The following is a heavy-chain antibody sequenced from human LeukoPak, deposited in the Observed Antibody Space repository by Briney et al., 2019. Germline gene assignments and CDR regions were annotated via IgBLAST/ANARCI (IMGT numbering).Heavy chain of an antibody. CDR2: ISSSSSYI. CDR3: ARSQVAAADYFDY. V-gene: IGHV3-21*01. CDR1: GFTFSSYR. J-gene: IGHJ4*02. D-gene: IGHD6-13*01. Sequence: PGGSLRLSCAASGFTFSSYRMNWVRQAPGKGLEWVSSISSSSSYIYYADSVKGRFTISRDNAKNSLYLQMSSLRAEDTAVYYCARSQVAAADYFDYWGQGTLVTVSS.